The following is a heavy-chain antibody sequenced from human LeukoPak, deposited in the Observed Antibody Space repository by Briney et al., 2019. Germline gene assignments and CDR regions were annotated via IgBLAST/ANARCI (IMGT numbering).Heavy chain of an antibody. D-gene: IGHD3-10*01. Sequence: PGGSLRLSCAASGFIFSNYGMNWVRQAPGKGLEWVAAISASGSATSYADSVKGRFTISRDNSKNTLYLQMNSLRAEDTAVYYCAKDQTSSFDPWGQGTLVTVSS. V-gene: IGHV3-23*01. CDR3: AKDQTSSFDP. CDR1: GFIFSNYG. J-gene: IGHJ5*02. CDR2: ISASGSAT.